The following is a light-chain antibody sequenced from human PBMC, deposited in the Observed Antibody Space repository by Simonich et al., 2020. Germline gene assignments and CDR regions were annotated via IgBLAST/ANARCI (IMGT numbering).Light chain of an antibody. V-gene: IGKV1-12*01. Sequence: DIQMTQSPSSVSASVGDRVTIPCRASQGISSWLAWYQQKPGQAPKLLIYAASSLQSGVPSRFSGSGSGTDFTLTISSLQPEDFATYYCLQDYNYPWTFGQGTKVEIK. J-gene: IGKJ1*01. CDR1: QGISSW. CDR3: LQDYNYPWT. CDR2: AAS.